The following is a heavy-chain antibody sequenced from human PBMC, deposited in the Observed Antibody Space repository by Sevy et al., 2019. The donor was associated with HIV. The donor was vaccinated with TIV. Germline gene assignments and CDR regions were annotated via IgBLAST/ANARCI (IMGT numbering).Heavy chain of an antibody. CDR2: LSFGCGKI. D-gene: IGHD2-8*01. CDR1: GFAFHEYS. Sequence: GGSLRLSCAASGFAFHEYSMSWIRQAPGKGLEWVATLSFGCGKINYADSVKGRFTISGDNSKNSFYLQMDNLRVEDTALYYCAREGCSRPHDYWGQGTRVTFSS. V-gene: IGHV3-23*01. CDR3: AREGCSRPHDY. J-gene: IGHJ4*02.